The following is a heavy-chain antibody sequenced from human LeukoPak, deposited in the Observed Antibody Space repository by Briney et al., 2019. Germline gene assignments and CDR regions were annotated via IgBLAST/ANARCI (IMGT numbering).Heavy chain of an antibody. CDR2: IIPILGIA. CDR1: GGTFSSYA. Sequence: GASVKVSCKASGGTFSSYAISWVRQAPGQGLEWMGRIIPILGIANYAQKFQGRVTITADKSTSTAYMELSSLRSEDTAVYYCARDGGPYYYDSTDYWGQGTLVTVSS. J-gene: IGHJ4*02. V-gene: IGHV1-69*04. CDR3: ARDGGPYYYDSTDY. D-gene: IGHD3-22*01.